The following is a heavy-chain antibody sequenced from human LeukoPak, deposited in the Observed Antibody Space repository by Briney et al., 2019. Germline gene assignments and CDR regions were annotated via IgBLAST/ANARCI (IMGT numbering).Heavy chain of an antibody. CDR2: SYHSGST. D-gene: IGHD5-12*01. J-gene: IGHJ4*02. Sequence: KASETLSLTCAVSGYSISSGYYWGWFRQPPGKGLEWIGSSYHSGSTYYNLSLKSRVTISVDTPKNQFSLTLSSVTAADTAVYYCARHNHYSGFPFDYWGQGTLVTVSS. V-gene: IGHV4-38-2*01. CDR1: GYSISSGYY. CDR3: ARHNHYSGFPFDY.